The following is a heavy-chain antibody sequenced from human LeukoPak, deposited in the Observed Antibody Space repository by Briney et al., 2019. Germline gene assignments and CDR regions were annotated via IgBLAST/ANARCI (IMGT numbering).Heavy chain of an antibody. J-gene: IGHJ4*02. V-gene: IGHV1-46*01. CDR3: ARADGYDWAVGY. CDR1: GYTFTSYY. D-gene: IGHD5-12*01. Sequence: ASVKVYCKASGYTFTSYYMHWVRQAPGQGLEWMGIINPSGGSTSYAQKFQDRVTMTRDTSTSTVYMELSSLRSEDTAVYYCARADGYDWAVGYWGQGTLVTVSS. CDR2: INPSGGST.